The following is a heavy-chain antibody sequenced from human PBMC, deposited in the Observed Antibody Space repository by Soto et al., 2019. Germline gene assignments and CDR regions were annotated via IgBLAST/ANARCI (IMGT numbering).Heavy chain of an antibody. CDR1: GFTFSSYD. Sequence: PGGSLRLSCAASGFTFSSYDMHWVRQATGKGLEWVSAIGTAGDTYYPGSVKGRFTISRENAKNSLYLQMNSLRAEDTAVYYCARAGAIFGVAIGPFDYWGQGTLVTVSS. D-gene: IGHD3-3*01. V-gene: IGHV3-13*01. J-gene: IGHJ4*02. CDR2: IGTAGDT. CDR3: ARAGAIFGVAIGPFDY.